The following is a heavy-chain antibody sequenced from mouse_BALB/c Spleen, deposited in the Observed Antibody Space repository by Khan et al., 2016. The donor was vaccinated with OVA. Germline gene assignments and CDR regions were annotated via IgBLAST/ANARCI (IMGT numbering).Heavy chain of an antibody. CDR2: ISYSGNT. J-gene: IGHJ2*01. CDR3: ARVYGGDFDY. V-gene: IGHV3-2*02. Sequence: EVQLQESGPGLVKPSQSLSLTCTVTGYSITTDYAWNWIRQFPENKLEWMGYISYSGNTKYNPSLKSRISITRDTSKNQFFLQLKSLTTEDTARYYCARVYGGDFDYWGQGTTLTVSS. CDR1: GYSITTDYA. D-gene: IGHD1-1*01.